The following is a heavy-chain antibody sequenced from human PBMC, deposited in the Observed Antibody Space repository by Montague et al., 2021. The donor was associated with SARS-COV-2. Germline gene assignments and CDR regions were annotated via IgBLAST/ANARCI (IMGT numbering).Heavy chain of an antibody. Sequence: SETLSLTCAVYGGSFSCYYWSWIRQPPGKGLVWIGEINHSGSTNYNPSLKIGCSISVVTSMIQFALKLSSVTAADTAVYYCAREVRGRIVVVIAIPYYYFDYWGQGTLVTVSS. V-gene: IGHV4-34*01. CDR3: AREVRGRIVVVIAIPYYYFDY. D-gene: IGHD2-21*01. CDR2: INHSGST. CDR1: GGSFSCYY. J-gene: IGHJ4*02.